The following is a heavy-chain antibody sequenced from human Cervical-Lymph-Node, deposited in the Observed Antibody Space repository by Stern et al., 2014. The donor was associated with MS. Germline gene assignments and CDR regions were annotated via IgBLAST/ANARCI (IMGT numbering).Heavy chain of an antibody. D-gene: IGHD6-13*01. CDR2: ISSSSSYI. J-gene: IGHJ4*02. CDR3: ARDSSSWYAIDY. Sequence: EVQLVESGGGLVKPGGSLRLSCAASGFTFSSYSMNWVRQAPGTGLEWVSSISSSSSYIDCADSVKGRFTIYRDNAKNSLYLQMNSLRAEDTAVYYCARDSSSWYAIDYWGQGTLVTVSS. CDR1: GFTFSSYS. V-gene: IGHV3-21*01.